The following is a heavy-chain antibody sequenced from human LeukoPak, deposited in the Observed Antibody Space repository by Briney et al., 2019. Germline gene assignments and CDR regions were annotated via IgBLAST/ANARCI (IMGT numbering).Heavy chain of an antibody. CDR1: GGSFSSYC. CDR3: ARETNYYDCTGYFDY. Sequence: WRSLTLTCAAYGGSFSSYCMHWVRQPPGKGLEWVAVIWYDGSNKYYADSVKGRFTISRDNSKNTLYLQMNSLRAEDTAVYCCARETNYYDCTGYFDYWGQGTLVTVSS. V-gene: IGHV3-33*08. CDR2: IWYDGSNK. D-gene: IGHD3-22*01. J-gene: IGHJ4*02.